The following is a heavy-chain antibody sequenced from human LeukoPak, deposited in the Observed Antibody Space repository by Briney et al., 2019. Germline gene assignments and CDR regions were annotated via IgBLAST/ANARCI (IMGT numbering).Heavy chain of an antibody. D-gene: IGHD3-10*01. CDR1: GGSISSSSYY. J-gene: IGHJ4*02. V-gene: IGHV4-39*01. Sequence: KPSETLSLTCTVSGGSISSSSYYWGWIRQPPGKGLEWIGSIYYSGCTYYNPSLKSRVTISVDTSKNQFSLKLSSVTAADTAVYYCASRNWAVLHTEYYYGSGDFDYWGQGTLVTVSS. CDR3: ASRNWAVLHTEYYYGSGDFDY. CDR2: IYYSGCT.